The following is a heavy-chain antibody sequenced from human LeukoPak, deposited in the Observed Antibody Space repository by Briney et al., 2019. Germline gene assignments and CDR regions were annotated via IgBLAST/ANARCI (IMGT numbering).Heavy chain of an antibody. Sequence: SETLSLTCTVSGGSTSSSSYYWGWIRQPPGKGLEWIGSIYYSGSTYYNPSLKSRVTISVDTSKNQFSLKLSSVTAADTAVYYCARWSGSVTARNYYYYMDVWGEGTTVTVSS. CDR3: ARWSGSVTARNYYYYMDV. J-gene: IGHJ6*03. CDR1: GGSTSSSSYY. V-gene: IGHV4-39*01. D-gene: IGHD6-6*01. CDR2: IYYSGST.